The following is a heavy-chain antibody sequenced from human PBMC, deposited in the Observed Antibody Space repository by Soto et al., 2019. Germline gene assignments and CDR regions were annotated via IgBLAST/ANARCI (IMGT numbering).Heavy chain of an antibody. CDR1: GGSISSGGYY. Sequence: SETPSLTCTVSGGSISSGGYYWSWIRQHPGKGLEWIGYIYYSGSTYYNPSLKSRVTISVDTSKNQFSLTLSSVTAADTAVYYCARGVEGYYGSGSYYNVCSPPYYLDYWGQGTLVTVSS. CDR3: ARGVEGYYGSGSYYNVCSPPYYLDY. V-gene: IGHV4-31*03. J-gene: IGHJ4*02. CDR2: IYYSGST. D-gene: IGHD3-10*01.